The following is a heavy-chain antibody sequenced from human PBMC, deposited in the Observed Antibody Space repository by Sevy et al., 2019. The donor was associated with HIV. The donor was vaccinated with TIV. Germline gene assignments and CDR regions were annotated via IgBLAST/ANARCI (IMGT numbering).Heavy chain of an antibody. CDR2: ISDIGNT. D-gene: IGHD6-6*01. V-gene: IGHV3-23*01. CDR1: GFTFSSYG. CDR3: AKCLAALPGYYYGVDV. Sequence: GGSLRLSCAASGFTFSSYGMSWVRQAPGKGLEWVSVISDIGNTYYADSVKGRFTMSRDNSKNTLYLQMNSLRAEDTAVYYCAKCLAALPGYYYGVDVWGQGTTVTVS. J-gene: IGHJ6*02.